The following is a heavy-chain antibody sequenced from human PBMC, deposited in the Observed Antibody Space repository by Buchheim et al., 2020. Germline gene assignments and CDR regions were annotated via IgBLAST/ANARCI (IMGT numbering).Heavy chain of an antibody. CDR2: IYPGDSDV. Sequence: EVQLEQSGAEVKKAGESLKISCKGSGYNFTTYWIGWVRQMPGKGLEWMGIIYPGDSDVRYSPSLQGQVTISADQSMNTAYLQWSSLKASDTAMYYCATSYSSSSGWFDPWGRGTL. CDR3: ATSYSSSSGWFDP. J-gene: IGHJ5*02. CDR1: GYNFTTYW. D-gene: IGHD6-6*01. V-gene: IGHV5-51*01.